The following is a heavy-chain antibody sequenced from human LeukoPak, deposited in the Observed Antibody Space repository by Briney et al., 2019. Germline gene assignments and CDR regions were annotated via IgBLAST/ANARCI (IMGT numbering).Heavy chain of an antibody. D-gene: IGHD1-26*01. J-gene: IGHJ4*02. CDR3: ARERIVGATVDY. CDR1: GFTFSIYN. CDR2: ISSSSSAI. Sequence: GGSLRLSCAASGFTFSIYNMNWVRQAPGKGLEWVSYISSSSSAIYYADSVKGRFTISRDNAKNSLYLQMNSLRDEDTAVYYGARERIVGATVDYWGQGTLVTVSS. V-gene: IGHV3-48*02.